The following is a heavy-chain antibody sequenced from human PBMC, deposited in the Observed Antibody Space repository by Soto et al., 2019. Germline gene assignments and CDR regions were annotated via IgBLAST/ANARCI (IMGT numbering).Heavy chain of an antibody. Sequence: QVQLVESGGGVVQPGTSLRLSCAASGFTLSRNGMHWVRQAPGKGLEWVAILWNDGNTKYYADSVQGRFDISRDSSKNTLYLQMNSLRVEDTAVYCCARDCGDRGYDSWGQGTLVTVSS. CDR1: GFTLSRNG. CDR2: LWNDGNTK. CDR3: ARDCGDRGYDS. J-gene: IGHJ4*02. V-gene: IGHV3-33*01. D-gene: IGHD3-22*01.